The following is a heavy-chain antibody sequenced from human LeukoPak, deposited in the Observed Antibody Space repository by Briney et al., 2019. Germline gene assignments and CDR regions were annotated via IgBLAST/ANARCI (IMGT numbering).Heavy chain of an antibody. CDR1: GFIFSNYG. J-gene: IGHJ4*02. CDR3: SREFAPYYFDD. Sequence: PGGSLRLSCAASGFIFSNYGMHWVRQAPGKGLEWVAVIWYDGSKTYYTDSVQGRFTISRDSSKNTLYLQTNSLRAEDTAVYYCSREFAPYYFDDWGRGSLVTVSS. V-gene: IGHV3-33*01. D-gene: IGHD3-10*01. CDR2: IWYDGSKT.